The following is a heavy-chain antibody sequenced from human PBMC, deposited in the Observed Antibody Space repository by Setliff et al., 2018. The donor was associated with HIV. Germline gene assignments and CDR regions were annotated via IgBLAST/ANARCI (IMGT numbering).Heavy chain of an antibody. CDR3: ATEISGYYNN. V-gene: IGHV4-39*07. D-gene: IGHD3-10*01. Sequence: SETLSLTCTVSGGSISSGGYYWSWIRQHPGKGLEWIGTSSHSGATFYNPSLRSRVTISLDTSKNQVSLSLGLVTAADTAVYYCATEISGYYNNWGQGTRVTVSS. CDR1: GGSISSGGYY. CDR2: SSHSGAT. J-gene: IGHJ4*02.